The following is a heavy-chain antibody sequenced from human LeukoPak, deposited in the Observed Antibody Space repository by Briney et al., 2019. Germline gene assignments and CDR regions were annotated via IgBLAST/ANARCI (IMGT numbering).Heavy chain of an antibody. Sequence: SETLSLTCAVYGGSFSGYYWSWIRQPPGKGLEWIGEINHSGSTNYNPSLKSRVTISVDTSKNQFSLKLSSVTAADTAVYYCARGSGDDSSGYPEKLYYFDYWGQGTLVTVSS. J-gene: IGHJ4*02. CDR1: GGSFSGYY. D-gene: IGHD3-22*01. CDR3: ARGSGDDSSGYPEKLYYFDY. V-gene: IGHV4-34*01. CDR2: INHSGST.